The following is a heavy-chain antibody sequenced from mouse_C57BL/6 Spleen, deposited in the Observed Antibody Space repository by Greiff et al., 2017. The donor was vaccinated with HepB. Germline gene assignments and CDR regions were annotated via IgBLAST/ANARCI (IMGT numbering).Heavy chain of an antibody. CDR1: GFTFSSYA. CDR2: ISDGGSYT. CDR3: ARDWDDGAWFAY. D-gene: IGHD2-3*01. J-gene: IGHJ3*01. Sequence: EVKLVESGGGLVKPGGSLKLSCAASGFTFSSYAMSWVRQTPEKRLEWVATISDGGSYTYYPDNVKGRFTISRDNAKNNLYLQMSHLKSEDTAMYYCARDWDDGAWFAYWGQGTLVTVSA. V-gene: IGHV5-4*01.